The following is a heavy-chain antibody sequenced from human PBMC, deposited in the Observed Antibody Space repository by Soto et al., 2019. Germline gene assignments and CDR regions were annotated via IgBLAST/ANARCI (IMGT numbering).Heavy chain of an antibody. V-gene: IGHV3-23*01. D-gene: IGHD2-15*01. Sequence: EVQLLESGGGLVQPGGSLRLSCAASGFTFSSYAMRWVRQAPWKGLEWVSAISGSGGSTYYADSVKGRFTISRDNSKNTLYLQMNSLRAEDTAVYYCAKDAIKYCSGGSCYSSDYWGQGTMVIVSS. CDR2: ISGSGGST. J-gene: IGHJ4*02. CDR1: GFTFSSYA. CDR3: AKDAIKYCSGGSCYSSDY.